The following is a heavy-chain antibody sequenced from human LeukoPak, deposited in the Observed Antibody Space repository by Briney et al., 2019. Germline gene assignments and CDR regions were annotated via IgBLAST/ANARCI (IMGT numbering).Heavy chain of an antibody. CDR2: INHSGST. D-gene: IGHD1-26*01. J-gene: IGHJ4*02. V-gene: IGHV4-34*01. CDR3: ARGPRVGATTFRIDY. CDR1: GGSFSGYY. Sequence: PSETLSLTCAVYGGSFSGYYWSWIRQPPGKGLEWIGEINHSGSTNYNPSLKSRVTISVDTSKNQFSLKLSSVTAADTAVYYCARGPRVGATTFRIDYWGQGTLVTVSS.